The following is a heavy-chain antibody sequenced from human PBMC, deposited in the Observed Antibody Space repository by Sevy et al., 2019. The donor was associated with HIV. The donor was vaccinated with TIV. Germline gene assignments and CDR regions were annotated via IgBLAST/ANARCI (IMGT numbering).Heavy chain of an antibody. J-gene: IGHJ4*02. CDR2: ISSSTI. CDR1: GFTFSSYS. CDR3: ARLSGYSSSWSYFDY. V-gene: IGHV3-48*01. D-gene: IGHD6-13*01. Sequence: GGSPRLSCAASGFTFSSYSMNWVRQAPGKGLEWVSYISSSTIYYADSVKGRFTISRDNAKNSLYLQMNSLRAEDTAVYYCARLSGYSSSWSYFDYWGQGTLVTVSS.